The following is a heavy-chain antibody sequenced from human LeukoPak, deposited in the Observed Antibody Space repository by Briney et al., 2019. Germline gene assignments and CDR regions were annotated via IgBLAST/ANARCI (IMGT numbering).Heavy chain of an antibody. J-gene: IGHJ4*02. V-gene: IGHV3-7*03. Sequence: GGSLRLSCVASGFTFSDKWMSWVRQAPGKGPEWVASIKKDGSQKYYVDSIKGRFTISRDNAKNSLYLQMNSLRAEDTALYYCAKVAFGELLTYYFDYWGQGTLVTVSS. D-gene: IGHD3-10*01. CDR1: GFTFSDKW. CDR2: IKKDGSQK. CDR3: AKVAFGELLTYYFDY.